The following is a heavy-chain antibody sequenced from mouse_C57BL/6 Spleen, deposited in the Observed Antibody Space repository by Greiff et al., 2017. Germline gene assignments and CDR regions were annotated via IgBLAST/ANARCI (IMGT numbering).Heavy chain of an antibody. V-gene: IGHV5-16*01. CDR3: ARDNYGSSWYFDV. Sequence: EVMLVESEGGLVQPGSSMKLSCTASGFTFSDYYMAWVRQVPEKGLEWVANINYDGSSTYYLDSLKSRFIISRDNAKNILYLQMSSLKSEDTDTYYCARDNYGSSWYFDVWGTGTTVTVSS. CDR1: GFTFSDYY. J-gene: IGHJ1*03. CDR2: INYDGSST. D-gene: IGHD1-1*01.